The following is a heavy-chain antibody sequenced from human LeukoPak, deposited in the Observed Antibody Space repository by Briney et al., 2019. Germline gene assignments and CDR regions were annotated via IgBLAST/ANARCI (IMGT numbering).Heavy chain of an antibody. CDR2: IYYSGST. CDR3: ARDRVVTMVRGVIPRRYYGMDV. CDR1: GGSISSGDYY. J-gene: IGHJ6*04. Sequence: SQTLSLTCTVSGGSISSGDYYWSWIRQPPGKGLEWIGYIYYSGSTYYNPSLKSRVTISVDMSKNQFSLKLSSVTAADTAVYYCARDRVVTMVRGVIPRRYYGMDVWGKGTTVTVSS. V-gene: IGHV4-30-4*01. D-gene: IGHD3-10*01.